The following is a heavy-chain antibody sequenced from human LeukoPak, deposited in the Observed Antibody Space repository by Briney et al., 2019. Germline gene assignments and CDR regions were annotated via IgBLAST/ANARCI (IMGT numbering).Heavy chain of an antibody. D-gene: IGHD5-24*01. Sequence: TGGSLRLSCAASGFTFGNYWMDGVGQPPGKGWEWFSGIIPNGVITYYADSVKGRYTISRDNSKGTVYLQMNSLRPEDTAVYYCAKDDAWLQYGNWGRGTLVTVSS. CDR3: AKDDAWLQYGN. J-gene: IGHJ4*01. CDR2: IIPNGVIT. CDR1: GFTFGNYW. V-gene: IGHV3-23*01.